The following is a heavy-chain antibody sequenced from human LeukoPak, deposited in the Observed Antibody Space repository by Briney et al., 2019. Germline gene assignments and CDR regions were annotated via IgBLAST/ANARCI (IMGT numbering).Heavy chain of an antibody. CDR2: IYYSGTT. Sequence: SETLSLTCTVSGGSISTYYWSWIRQPPGEGLEWIGSIYYSGTTDSSPSLKSRATISVDTSKNHLSLKVSSVTAADTAVYYCARGASGTLYDAFDIWGQGTMVTVSS. CDR3: ARGASGTLYDAFDI. J-gene: IGHJ3*02. D-gene: IGHD1-26*01. CDR1: GGSISTYY. V-gene: IGHV4-59*01.